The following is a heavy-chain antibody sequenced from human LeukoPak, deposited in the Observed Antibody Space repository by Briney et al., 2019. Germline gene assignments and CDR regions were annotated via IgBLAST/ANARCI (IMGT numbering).Heavy chain of an antibody. Sequence: GGSLRLSCAASGFTFSSYAMHWVRQAPGKGLEWVAVISYDGSNKYYADSVKGRFTISRDNSKNTLCLQMNSLRAEDTAVYYCARETGAGYCSGGSCYPYYYGMDVWGQGTTVTVSS. V-gene: IGHV3-30-3*01. CDR2: ISYDGSNK. CDR3: ARETGAGYCSGGSCYPYYYGMDV. D-gene: IGHD2-15*01. CDR1: GFTFSSYA. J-gene: IGHJ6*02.